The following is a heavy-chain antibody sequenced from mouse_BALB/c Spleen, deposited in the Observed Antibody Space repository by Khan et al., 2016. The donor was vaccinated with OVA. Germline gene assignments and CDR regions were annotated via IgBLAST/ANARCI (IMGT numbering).Heavy chain of an antibody. J-gene: IGHJ2*01. V-gene: IGHV5-6-3*01. Sequence: EVELVESGGGLVQPGGSLKLSCAASGSTFSSYGMSWVRQTPDKRLELVATINTNVGSTYYPDSVKGRFTISRDNAKNTLYLQMSSLKSEDTAMYYCARVGIIYYGNYAYYFDYWGQGTTLTVSS. CDR3: ARVGIIYYGNYAYYFDY. CDR1: GSTFSSYG. D-gene: IGHD2-1*01. CDR2: INTNVGST.